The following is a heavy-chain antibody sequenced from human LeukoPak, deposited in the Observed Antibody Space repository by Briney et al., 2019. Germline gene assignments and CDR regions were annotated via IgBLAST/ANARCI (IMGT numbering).Heavy chain of an antibody. V-gene: IGHV1-18*01. CDR1: GYTFTSYG. CDR2: ISAYNGNT. D-gene: IGHD6-19*01. CDR3: ARIDLGYSSGWYGDY. J-gene: IGHJ4*02. Sequence: ASVKVSCKASGYTFTSYGISWVRQAPGQGLEWMGWISAYNGNTNYAQKLQGRVTMTTDTSTSTAYMELRSLRSEDTAVEYCARIDLGYSSGWYGDYWGQGTLVTVSS.